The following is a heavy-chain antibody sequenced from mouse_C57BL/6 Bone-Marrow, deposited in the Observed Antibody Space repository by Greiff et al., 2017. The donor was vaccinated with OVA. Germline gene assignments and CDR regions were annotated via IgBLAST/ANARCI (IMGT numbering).Heavy chain of an antibody. D-gene: IGHD2-3*01. J-gene: IGHJ4*01. CDR2: IYPGGGYT. CDR3: ARDGYHSMDY. V-gene: IGHV1-63*01. Sequence: QVQLQQSGAELVRPGTSVKMSCKASGYTFTNYWIGWAKQRPGHGLEWIGDIYPGGGYTNYNEKFKGKATLTADKSSSTAYLQLSSLTSEDSAIDYCARDGYHSMDYWGQGTSVTVSS. CDR1: GYTFTNYW.